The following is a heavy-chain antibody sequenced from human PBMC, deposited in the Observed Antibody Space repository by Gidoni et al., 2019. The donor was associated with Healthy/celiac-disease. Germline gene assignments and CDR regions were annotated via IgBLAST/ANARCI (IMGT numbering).Heavy chain of an antibody. Sequence: QVQLVQPGAEVKKLGASVTVSCKASGYTFTGYYMHWVRQAPGQGREWMGWINPNSGGTNYAQKFQGWVTMTRDTSISTAYMELSRLRSDDTAVYYCARVGGYCSGGSCSTYGMDVWGQGTTVTVSS. J-gene: IGHJ6*02. CDR2: INPNSGGT. CDR3: ARVGGYCSGGSCSTYGMDV. CDR1: GYTFTGYY. D-gene: IGHD2-15*01. V-gene: IGHV1-2*04.